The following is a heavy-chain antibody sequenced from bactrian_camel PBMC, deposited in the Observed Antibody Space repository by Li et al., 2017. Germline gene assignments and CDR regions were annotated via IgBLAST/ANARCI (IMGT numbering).Heavy chain of an antibody. J-gene: IGHJ4*01. CDR1: GVSTGC. V-gene: IGHV3S53*01. CDR2: IYRDGVT. CDR3: ASSLSLGQCPLTAGFYRN. D-gene: IGHD1*01. Sequence: HVQLVESGGGSVQPGGSLRLSCTASGVSTGCMAWFRGAPGKEREGVAVIYRDGVTDYADSVKGRFTISSDNAKNTLYPQMDSLKPEDSAMYYCASSLSLGQCPLTAGFYRNWGQGTQVTVS.